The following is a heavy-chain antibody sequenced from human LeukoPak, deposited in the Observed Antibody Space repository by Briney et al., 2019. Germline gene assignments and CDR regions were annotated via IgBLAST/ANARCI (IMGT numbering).Heavy chain of an antibody. D-gene: IGHD6-19*01. Sequence: ASVKVSCKASGYTFTRHYIQWVRQAPGQGLEWMGIINPSGGSTSYAQKFQGRVTLTRDTSTSTVYMELSSLRSGDTAVYYCARERGVAVAGEGVDPWGQGTLVTVSS. V-gene: IGHV1-46*01. CDR2: INPSGGST. CDR3: ARERGVAVAGEGVDP. CDR1: GYTFTRHY. J-gene: IGHJ5*02.